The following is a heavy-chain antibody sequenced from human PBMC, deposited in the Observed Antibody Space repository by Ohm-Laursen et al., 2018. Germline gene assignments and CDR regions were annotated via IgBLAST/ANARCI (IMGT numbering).Heavy chain of an antibody. D-gene: IGHD5-12*01. CDR3: AKDGGDIVATVRGMDV. Sequence: GSLRLSCAASGFTFSSYEMNWVRQAPGKGLEWVSYISTGGSTIYYADSVKGRFTISRDNAKDSLFLQMNSLRADDTAVYYCAKDGGDIVATVRGMDVWGQGTTVTVPS. CDR2: ISTGGSTI. V-gene: IGHV3-48*03. CDR1: GFTFSSYE. J-gene: IGHJ6*02.